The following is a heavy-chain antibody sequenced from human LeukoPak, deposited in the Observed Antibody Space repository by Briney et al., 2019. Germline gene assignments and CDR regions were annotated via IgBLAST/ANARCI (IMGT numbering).Heavy chain of an antibody. CDR3: ARALRAYYYDSSGYYPYYFDY. CDR1: GFTVSSNY. CDR2: IYSGGST. V-gene: IGHV3-66*01. J-gene: IGHJ4*02. Sequence: GGSLRLSCAASGFTVSSNYMSWVRQAPGKGLEWVSVIYSGGSTYYADSVKGRFTISRDNSKNTLYLQMNSLRAEDTAVYYCARALRAYYYDSSGYYPYYFDYWGQGTLVTVSS. D-gene: IGHD3-22*01.